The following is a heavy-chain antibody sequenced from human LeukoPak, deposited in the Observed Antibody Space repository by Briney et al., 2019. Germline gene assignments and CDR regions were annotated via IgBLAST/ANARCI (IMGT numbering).Heavy chain of an antibody. CDR3: ARDSGSGYYHILDY. D-gene: IGHD3-22*01. CDR2: INWNGGST. J-gene: IGHJ4*02. V-gene: IGHV3-20*04. CDR1: GFTFDDCG. Sequence: PGGSLRLSCADSGFTFDDCGMSWVRQAPGKGLEWVSDINWNGGSTGYADSVKGRFTISSDNAKNSLYLQMNSLRAEDTALYYCARDSGSGYYHILDYWGQGTLVTVSS.